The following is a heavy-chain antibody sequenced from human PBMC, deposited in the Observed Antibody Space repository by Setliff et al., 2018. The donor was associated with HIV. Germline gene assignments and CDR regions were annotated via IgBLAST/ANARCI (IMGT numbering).Heavy chain of an antibody. CDR3: ARPIAAAGLFDS. CDR1: GFAFSGHQ. Sequence: LRLSCAASGFAFSGHQMSWVRQAPGKGLEWVAKIKQDGSDKYYVDSVKGRFTIPRDNAKNSLYLQMNSLRAEDTAVYYCARPIAAAGLFDSWGQGTLVTVSS. D-gene: IGHD6-13*01. CDR2: IKQDGSDK. V-gene: IGHV3-7*01. J-gene: IGHJ4*02.